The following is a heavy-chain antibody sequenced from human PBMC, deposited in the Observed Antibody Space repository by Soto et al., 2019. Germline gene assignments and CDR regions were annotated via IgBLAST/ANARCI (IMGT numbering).Heavy chain of an antibody. Sequence: PSETLSLTCTVSGGSISSYYWSWVRQPPGKGLEWIGYIYYSGSTNYNPSLKSRVTISVDASKNQFSLKLSSVTAADTAVYYCARIDSYYYDSSGYNRMASDYYGMDVWGQGTTVTVSS. J-gene: IGHJ6*02. CDR1: GGSISSYY. CDR3: ARIDSYYYDSSGYNRMASDYYGMDV. D-gene: IGHD3-22*01. CDR2: IYYSGST. V-gene: IGHV4-59*01.